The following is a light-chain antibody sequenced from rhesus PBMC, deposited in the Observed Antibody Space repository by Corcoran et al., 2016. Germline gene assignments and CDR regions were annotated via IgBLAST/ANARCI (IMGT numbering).Light chain of an antibody. CDR1: QSLFFSSNNENS. J-gene: IGKJ2*01. CDR3: QQYYLTPYS. CDR2: WAS. Sequence: DIVMTQSPDSLAVSLGERVTINCRSSQSLFFSSNNENSLAWYQQKPGQAPKLLIYWASTREAGVPARFSGSGSGTDLTLSLSGLQADDVAVYFYQQYYLTPYSFGQGTRLEIK. V-gene: IGKV4-1*01.